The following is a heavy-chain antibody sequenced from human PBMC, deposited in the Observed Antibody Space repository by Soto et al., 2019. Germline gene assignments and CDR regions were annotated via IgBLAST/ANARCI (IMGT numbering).Heavy chain of an antibody. J-gene: IGHJ5*02. D-gene: IGHD2-15*01. CDR1: GYTFTSYG. CDR2: ISAYNGNT. V-gene: IGHV1-18*01. Sequence: ASVKVACKASGYTFTSYGISWVRQAPGQGLEWMGWISAYNGNTNYAQKLQGRVTMTTDTSTSTAYMELRSLGSDDTAVYYCARDSTAIVVVVAAPGYWFGPWGQGTLVTVSS. CDR3: ARDSTAIVVVVAAPGYWFGP.